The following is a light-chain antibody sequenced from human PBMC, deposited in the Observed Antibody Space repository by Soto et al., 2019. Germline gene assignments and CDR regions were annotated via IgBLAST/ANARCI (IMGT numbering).Light chain of an antibody. J-gene: IGKJ4*01. CDR2: GAS. CDR1: QTIGGQ. CDR3: QQYHAWPLT. V-gene: IGKV3D-15*01. Sequence: EIVMTQSPASLSVSPGERATLSCRASQTIGGQLAWYQQKPGQTPRLLIKGASTRATGFSGRFSGSGSGTDSTLTITNLQSEDSGVYYCQQYHAWPLTFGGGTKVEIK.